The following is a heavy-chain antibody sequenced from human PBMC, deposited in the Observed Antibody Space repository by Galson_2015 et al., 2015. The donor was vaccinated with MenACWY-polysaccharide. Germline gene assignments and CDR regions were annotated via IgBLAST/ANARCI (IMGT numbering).Heavy chain of an antibody. CDR1: GFTFSSYW. CDR2: ITGSGGST. V-gene: IGHV3-23*01. Sequence: SLRLSCAASGFTFSSYWMHWVRQAPGKGLEWVSSITGSGGSTYYAESVKGRFTISRDNSKNTLYLQMSSLRAEDTAVYYCAKSMGITIFRFDPWGQGILVTVSS. CDR3: AKSMGITIFRFDP. J-gene: IGHJ5*02. D-gene: IGHD3-3*01.